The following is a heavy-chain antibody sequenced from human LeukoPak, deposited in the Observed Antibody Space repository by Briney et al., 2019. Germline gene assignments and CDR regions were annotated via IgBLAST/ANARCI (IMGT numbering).Heavy chain of an antibody. D-gene: IGHD3-10*01. J-gene: IGHJ5*02. V-gene: IGHV1-69*13. Sequence: SVKVSCKASGGTFSSYAISWVRQAPGQPLEWMGGIIPIFGTANYAQKFQGRVTITADESTSSAYMELSSLRSEDTAVYYCARESMVRGVIIYPNWFDPWGQGTLVTVSS. CDR1: GGTFSSYA. CDR2: IIPIFGTA. CDR3: ARESMVRGVIIYPNWFDP.